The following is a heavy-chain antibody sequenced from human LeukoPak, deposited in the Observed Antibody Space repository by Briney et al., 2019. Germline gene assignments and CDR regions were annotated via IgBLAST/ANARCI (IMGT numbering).Heavy chain of an antibody. CDR3: ARDSDSSGWATFDY. D-gene: IGHD6-19*01. V-gene: IGHV1-69*05. Sequence: ASVKVSCKASGGTFSSYAISWVRQAPGQGLEWMGGIIPIFGTANYAQKFQGRVTITTDESTSTAYMELSSLRSEDTAVYYCARDSDSSGWATFDYWGREPWSPSPQ. J-gene: IGHJ4*02. CDR2: IIPIFGTA. CDR1: GGTFSSYA.